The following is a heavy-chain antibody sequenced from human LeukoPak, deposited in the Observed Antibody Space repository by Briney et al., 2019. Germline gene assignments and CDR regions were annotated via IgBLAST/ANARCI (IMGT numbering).Heavy chain of an antibody. V-gene: IGHV1-18*01. D-gene: IGHD3-22*01. Sequence: ASVKVSCKASGGTFSSYAISWVRQAPGQGLEWMGWISAYNGNTDYAQNLQGRVTMTTDTSTSTAYMELRSLRSDDTAMYYCARDKWLDYWGQGTLVTVSS. J-gene: IGHJ4*02. CDR2: ISAYNGNT. CDR3: ARDKWLDY. CDR1: GGTFSSYA.